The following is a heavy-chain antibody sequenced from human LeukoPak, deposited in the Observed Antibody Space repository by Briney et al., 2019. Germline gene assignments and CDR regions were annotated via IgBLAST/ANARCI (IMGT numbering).Heavy chain of an antibody. J-gene: IGHJ4*02. CDR2: INHSGST. CDR1: GGSFSGYY. V-gene: IGHV4-34*01. CDR3: ARGRDDYGDYGFDY. Sequence: SETLSLTCAVYGGSFSGYYWSWIRQPPGKGLEWIGEINHSGSTNYNPSLKSRVTISVDTSKNQFSLKLSSVTAVDTAVYYCARGRDDYGDYGFDYWGQGTLVTVSS. D-gene: IGHD4-17*01.